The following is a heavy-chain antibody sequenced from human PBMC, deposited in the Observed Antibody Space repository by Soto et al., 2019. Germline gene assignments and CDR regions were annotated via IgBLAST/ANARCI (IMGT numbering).Heavy chain of an antibody. V-gene: IGHV3-30*18. D-gene: IGHD5-12*01. CDR3: AKDHIVATIGTFWDY. J-gene: IGHJ4*02. Sequence: QVQLVESGGGVVQPGRSLRLSCAASGFTFSSYGMHWVRQAPGKGLEWVAVISYDGSNKYYADSVKGRFTISRDNSKNTLYLKMNSLRAEDTAVYYCAKDHIVATIGTFWDYWGQGTLVTVSS. CDR2: ISYDGSNK. CDR1: GFTFSSYG.